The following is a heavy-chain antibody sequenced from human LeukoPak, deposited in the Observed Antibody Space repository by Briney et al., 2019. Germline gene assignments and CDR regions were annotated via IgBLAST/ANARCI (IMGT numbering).Heavy chain of an antibody. Sequence: PSETLSLTCTVSGGSISSYYWSWIRQPAGKGLEWIGRIYTSGSTNYNPSLKSRVTMSVDTSKNQLSLNLTSVTAADTAVYFCARLAYYYDRSGYYVYYFDYWGQGTLVTVSS. CDR2: IYTSGST. D-gene: IGHD3-22*01. CDR1: GGSISSYY. V-gene: IGHV4-4*07. J-gene: IGHJ4*02. CDR3: ARLAYYYDRSGYYVYYFDY.